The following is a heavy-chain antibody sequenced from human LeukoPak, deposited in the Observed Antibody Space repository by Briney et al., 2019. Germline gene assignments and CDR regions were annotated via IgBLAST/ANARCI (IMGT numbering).Heavy chain of an antibody. CDR1: GASISSHC. CDR2: IYDRGSN. CDR3: ANIEGGRFDP. J-gene: IGHJ5*02. D-gene: IGHD3-16*01. Sequence: SGTLSLTCTVTGASISSHCWCWIRQTPGTGLEWIGDIYDRGSNKYNPSLKSRVSISVDTFKNQFSLNLRSVTGADTAVYYCANIEGGRFDPWGQGTLVTVSS. V-gene: IGHV4-59*11.